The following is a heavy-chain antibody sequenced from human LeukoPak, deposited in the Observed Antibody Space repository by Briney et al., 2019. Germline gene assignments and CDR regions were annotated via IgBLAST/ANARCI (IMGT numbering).Heavy chain of an antibody. CDR1: GFSISSGY. D-gene: IGHD1-26*01. V-gene: IGHV3-66*02. Sequence: GGSLRLSCVASGFSISSGYMSWARQAPGKALEWVSLLYSDDSAYYPDSVKGRFTISRDNSKSTLHLQMDTLRTEDTAMYYCARDPWQGSTTLHWGQGIMVTVSS. CDR3: ARDPWQGSTTLH. J-gene: IGHJ4*02. CDR2: LYSDDSA.